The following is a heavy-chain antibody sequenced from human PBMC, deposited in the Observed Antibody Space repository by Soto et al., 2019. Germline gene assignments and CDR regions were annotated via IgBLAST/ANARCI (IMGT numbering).Heavy chain of an antibody. V-gene: IGHV1-2*02. J-gene: IGHJ4*02. Sequence: GASVKVSCKTSGYTFTGHHIHWVRQAPGQGLEWMGWINPISGGTKYREKFQGRVSITRVKSSSTAYMELSSLTSGDSAVYYCAKDGRHCSGGSCPQGHWGQGTLVTVSS. CDR1: GYTFTGHH. D-gene: IGHD2-15*01. CDR2: INPISGGT. CDR3: AKDGRHCSGGSCPQGH.